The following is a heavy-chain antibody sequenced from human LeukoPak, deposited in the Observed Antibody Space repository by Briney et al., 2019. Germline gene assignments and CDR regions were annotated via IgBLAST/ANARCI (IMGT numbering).Heavy chain of an antibody. J-gene: IGHJ4*02. D-gene: IGHD3-22*01. V-gene: IGHV3-30*18. Sequence: GRSLSLSCAASGSTFSSYDMHWVRQAPGKGLEWVAVIPYDGSNRDYVDSVKGRFTISRDNSKNTLYLQLDSLRAEDTAVYYCAKEAYDSSGLIDHWGRGTLVTVSS. CDR1: GSTFSSYD. CDR3: AKEAYDSSGLIDH. CDR2: IPYDGSNR.